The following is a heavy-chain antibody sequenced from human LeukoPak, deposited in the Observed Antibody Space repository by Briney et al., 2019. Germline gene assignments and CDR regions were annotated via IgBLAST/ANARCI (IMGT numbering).Heavy chain of an antibody. CDR3: ARGGAARLHFQN. D-gene: IGHD6-6*01. CDR1: GGSISTYY. Sequence: SETLSLTCTVSGGSISTYYWNWIRQPPGKGLEWIGYVYHSGSTNYNPSLQSRVTISVDTSKNQFSLNLNSVTAADTAVYYCARGGAARLHFQNWGQGTLVTVSS. V-gene: IGHV4-59*01. J-gene: IGHJ1*01. CDR2: VYHSGST.